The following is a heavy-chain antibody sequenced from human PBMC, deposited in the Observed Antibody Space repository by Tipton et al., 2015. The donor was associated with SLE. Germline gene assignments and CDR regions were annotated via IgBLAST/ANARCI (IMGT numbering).Heavy chain of an antibody. V-gene: IGHV4-38-2*01. J-gene: IGHJ5*02. CDR2: MYHSGST. D-gene: IGHD1-1*01. CDR3: ARTSDRALENWFDP. CDR1: GYSISSGYY. Sequence: TLSLTCAVSGYSISSGYYWGWIRQPPGKGLEWIGNMYHSGSTYYNPSLKSRVTISVDPSKNQFSLNLNSVTTTDTAVYYCARTSDRALENWFDPWGQGTLVTVSS.